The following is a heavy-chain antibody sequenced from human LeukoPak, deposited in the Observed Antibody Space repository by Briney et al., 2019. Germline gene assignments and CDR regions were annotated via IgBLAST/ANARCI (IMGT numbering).Heavy chain of an antibody. V-gene: IGHV4-4*07. CDR1: GGFISSYY. J-gene: IGHJ2*01. CDR2: IYTSGST. Sequence: SETLSLTCTVSGGFISSYYWSWIRQPAGKGLEWIGRIYTSGSTNYNPSLKSRVTMSVDTSKNQFSLKLSSVTAADTAVYYCARGHSASSGPGDWYFDLWGRGTLVTVSS. CDR3: ARGHSASSGPGDWYFDL. D-gene: IGHD6-25*01.